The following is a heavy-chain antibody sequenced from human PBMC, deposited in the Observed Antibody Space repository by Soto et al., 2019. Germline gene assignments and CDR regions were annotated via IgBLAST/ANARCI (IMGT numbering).Heavy chain of an antibody. D-gene: IGHD6-19*01. J-gene: IGHJ4*02. CDR3: ARDGSIAVAAANQIDY. Sequence: GGSLRLSCAASGFTFSDYYMSWIRQAPGKGLEWVSYISSSGSTIYYADSVKGRFTISRDNAKNSLYLQMNSLRAEDTAVYYCARDGSIAVAAANQIDYWGQGTLVTVSS. V-gene: IGHV3-11*01. CDR2: ISSSGSTI. CDR1: GFTFSDYY.